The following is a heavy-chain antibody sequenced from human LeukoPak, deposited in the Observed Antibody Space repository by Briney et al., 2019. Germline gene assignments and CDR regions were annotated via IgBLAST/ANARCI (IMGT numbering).Heavy chain of an antibody. CDR2: IWSDGGNK. J-gene: IGHJ6*03. CDR1: GFTFSTYG. V-gene: IGHV3-33*06. CDR3: AKDGHCSSTSCYYYYMDV. Sequence: GMSLRLSCAASGFTFSTYGMHWVRQAPGKGLEWVAVIWSDGGNKYYADSVKGRFTISRDNSKNTLCLQMNSLRAEDTAVYYCAKDGHCSSTSCYYYYMDVWGKGTTVTVSS. D-gene: IGHD2-2*01.